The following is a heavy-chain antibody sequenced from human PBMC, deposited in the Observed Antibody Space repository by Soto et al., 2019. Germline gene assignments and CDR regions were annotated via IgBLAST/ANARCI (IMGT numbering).Heavy chain of an antibody. J-gene: IGHJ5*02. Sequence: ASVKVSCKASGYTFTDSYMHWVRQAPGQGLEWMGWITPNSGGTNYAQKFQGRVTMTRDRSITTVHMELSRLRSDDTAVYYCAREEGFRITMDRGRWLDPWGQGTLVTVS. CDR3: AREEGFRITMDRGRWLDP. V-gene: IGHV1-2*02. CDR2: ITPNSGGT. D-gene: IGHD3-10*01. CDR1: GYTFTDSY.